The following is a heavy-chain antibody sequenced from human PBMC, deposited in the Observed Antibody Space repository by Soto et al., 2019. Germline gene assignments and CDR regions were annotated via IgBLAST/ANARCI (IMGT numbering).Heavy chain of an antibody. D-gene: IGHD2-2*01. CDR2: ISRSGSNI. J-gene: IGHJ4*02. CDR3: ARMQCTATGCYSYHFDV. Sequence: PGGSLRLSCAASGFTFSSYAMSWVRQAPGKGLEWVSFISRSGSNIAYADSVKGRFTISRDNAKNSLFLQMNSLRDEDTAVYYCARMQCTATGCYSYHFDVWGQGTQVTVSS. CDR1: GFTFSSYA. V-gene: IGHV3-48*02.